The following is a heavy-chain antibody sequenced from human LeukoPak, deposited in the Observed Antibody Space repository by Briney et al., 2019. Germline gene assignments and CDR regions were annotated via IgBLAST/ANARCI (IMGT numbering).Heavy chain of an antibody. CDR3: ARYNWNTRFDP. CDR2: IRYSGHT. Sequence: SETLSLTCTVSGDSVSSDRYYWTWVRQSPGKGLEWIAYIRYSGHTNYNPSLNSRVTISLDTSKNQFSLRLSSVTAADTAVYYCARYNWNTRFDPWGQGTLVTVSS. V-gene: IGHV4-61*01. J-gene: IGHJ5*02. D-gene: IGHD1-1*01. CDR1: GDSVSSDRYY.